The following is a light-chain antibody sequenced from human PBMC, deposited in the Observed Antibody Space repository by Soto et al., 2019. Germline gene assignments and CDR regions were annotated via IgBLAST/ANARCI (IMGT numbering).Light chain of an antibody. Sequence: IGLKQSPATLSLSPGERATLSCRSSQSVTSTYLAWYQQRPGQSPRLLIFAAYSRAAGVPDRFSGSGSGTDFTLTISSLEPEDFAVYYCQQRSNWPLTFGGGTKVDIK. CDR3: QQRSNWPLT. V-gene: IGKV3D-20*02. J-gene: IGKJ4*01. CDR1: QSVTSTY. CDR2: AAY.